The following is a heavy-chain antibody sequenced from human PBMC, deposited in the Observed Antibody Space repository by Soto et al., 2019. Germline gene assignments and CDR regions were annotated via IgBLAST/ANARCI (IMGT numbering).Heavy chain of an antibody. CDR3: ARGVIRPTYYYGPDNRYGPIDY. CDR2: INHSGST. J-gene: IGHJ4*02. Sequence: PSETLSLTCAVYGGSFSGYYWSWIRQPPGKGLEWIGEINHSGSTNYNPSLKSRVTISVDTSKNQFSLKLSSVTAADTAVYYCARGVIRPTYYYGPDNRYGPIDYWDQGTLVTVSS. CDR1: GGSFSGYY. V-gene: IGHV4-34*01. D-gene: IGHD3-10*01.